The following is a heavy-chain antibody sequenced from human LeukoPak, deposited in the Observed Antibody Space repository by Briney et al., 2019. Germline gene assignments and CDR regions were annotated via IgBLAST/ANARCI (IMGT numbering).Heavy chain of an antibody. CDR1: GFTFSSYG. V-gene: IGHV3-30*02. CDR3: ANGGTLPFDY. Sequence: PGGSLRLSCAASGFTFSSYGMHWVRQAPGKGLEWVAFIRYDGSNKYYADSVKGRFTISRDKSKNTLYLQMNSLRAEDTAVYYCANGGTLPFDYWGQGTLVTVSS. CDR2: IRYDGSNK. J-gene: IGHJ4*02. D-gene: IGHD1-1*01.